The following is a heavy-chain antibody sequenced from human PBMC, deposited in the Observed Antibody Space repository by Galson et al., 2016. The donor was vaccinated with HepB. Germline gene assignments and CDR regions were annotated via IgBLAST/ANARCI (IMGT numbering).Heavy chain of an antibody. CDR1: GFTFSDYH. Sequence: SLRLSCAASGFTFSDYHMNWIRQAPGKGLEWVSFISSSNTIYYADSVKGRFTISRDNAKNSLYLQMNSLRAEDTAVYYCARDQGSDSSGSFYFYYYYGMDVWGQGTTVTVSS. J-gene: IGHJ6*02. CDR2: ISSSNTI. V-gene: IGHV3-69-1*02. D-gene: IGHD3-22*01. CDR3: ARDQGSDSSGSFYFYYYYGMDV.